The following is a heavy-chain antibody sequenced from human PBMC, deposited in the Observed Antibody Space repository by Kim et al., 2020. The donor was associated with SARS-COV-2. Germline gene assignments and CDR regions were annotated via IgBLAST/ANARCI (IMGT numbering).Heavy chain of an antibody. Sequence: ASVKVSCKASGYTFTSYAMHWVRQAPGQRLEWMGWINAGNGNTKYSQKFQGRVSITRDTSASTAYMELSSLRSEDTAVYYCARDSRLSIFGVVPYYYYGMDGWGQGTTVTVSS. J-gene: IGHJ6*02. CDR1: GYTFTSYA. CDR2: INAGNGNT. CDR3: ARDSRLSIFGVVPYYYYGMDG. V-gene: IGHV1-3*01. D-gene: IGHD3-3*01.